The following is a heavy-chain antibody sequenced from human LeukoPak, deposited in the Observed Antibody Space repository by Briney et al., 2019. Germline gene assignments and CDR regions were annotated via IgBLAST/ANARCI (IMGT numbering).Heavy chain of an antibody. CDR2: ISSSSSYI. CDR1: GFTFSSYS. CDR3: ARERRSVVITTDAFDI. J-gene: IGHJ3*02. D-gene: IGHD3-22*01. Sequence: GRSLRLSCAASGFTFSSYSMNWVRQAPGKGLEWVSSISSSSSYIYYADSVKGRFTISRDNAKNSLYLQMTSLRAEDTAVYYCARERRSVVITTDAFDIWGQGTMVTVSS. V-gene: IGHV3-21*01.